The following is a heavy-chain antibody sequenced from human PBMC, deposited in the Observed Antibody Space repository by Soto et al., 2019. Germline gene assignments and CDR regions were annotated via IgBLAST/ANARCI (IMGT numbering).Heavy chain of an antibody. Sequence: ALRLSCAASVFTFDDYAMHWVRQAPWKGLEWVSGISWNSGSIGYADSVNGRLTISRDNAKNSLYLQMNSLRAEDTALYYCAKGPLGIAAGGDYCYYMDVWGKGTTVNVSS. D-gene: IGHD6-13*01. CDR2: ISWNSGSI. CDR3: AKGPLGIAAGGDYCYYMDV. CDR1: VFTFDDYA. V-gene: IGHV3-9*01. J-gene: IGHJ6*03.